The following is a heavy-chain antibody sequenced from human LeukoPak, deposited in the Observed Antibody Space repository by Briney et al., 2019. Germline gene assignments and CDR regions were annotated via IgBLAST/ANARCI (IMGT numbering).Heavy chain of an antibody. CDR2: ISWNSGSI. CDR3: AKAILWFGELSS. Sequence: GGSLRLSCAASGFTFGDYAMHLVRQAPGKGLEWVSGISWNSGSIGYADSVKGRFTISRDNAKNSLYLQMNSLRAEDTALYYCAKAILWFGELSSWGQGTLVTVSS. D-gene: IGHD3-10*01. J-gene: IGHJ5*02. V-gene: IGHV3-9*01. CDR1: GFTFGDYA.